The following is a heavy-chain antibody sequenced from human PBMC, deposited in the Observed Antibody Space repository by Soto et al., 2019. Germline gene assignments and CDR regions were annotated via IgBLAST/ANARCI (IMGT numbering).Heavy chain of an antibody. CDR2: ISRTSIYI. CDR1: GFIFSNYS. V-gene: IGHV3-21*01. D-gene: IGHD3-16*01. Sequence: EVHLVESGGGLVKPGGSLRLSCAASGFIFSNYSINWVRQAPGKEPEWVSAISRTSIYIFYPDSLNGRFTVSRENAKNSLYLQMTSPRAEDTAVYYCARDSLGGVMDVWGQGTTVTVSS. J-gene: IGHJ6*02. CDR3: ARDSLGGVMDV.